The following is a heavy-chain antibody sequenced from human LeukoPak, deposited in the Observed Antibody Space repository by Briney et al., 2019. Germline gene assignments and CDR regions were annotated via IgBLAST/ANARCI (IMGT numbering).Heavy chain of an antibody. D-gene: IGHD3-3*01. CDR2: IYYSGST. CDR3: ARGGSYYDFWSGYYPYYYYYMDV. Sequence: PSETLSLTCTVSGGSISSSSYYWGWIRQPPGKGLEWIGSIYYSGSTYYNPSLKSRVTISVDTSKNQFSLKLSSVTAADTAVYYCARGGSYYDFWSGYYPYYYYYMDVWGKGTTVTVSS. V-gene: IGHV4-39*07. CDR1: GGSISSSSYY. J-gene: IGHJ6*03.